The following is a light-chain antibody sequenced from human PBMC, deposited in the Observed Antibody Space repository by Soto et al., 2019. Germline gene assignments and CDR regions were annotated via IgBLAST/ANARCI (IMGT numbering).Light chain of an antibody. J-gene: IGKJ1*01. Sequence: EIVLTQSPGTLSLSPGERATLSCRASQSVRSSSLAWYQQRPGQSPRLLIYGASSMATGIPDRFSGSGSGTDFTLTISRLEPEDFAVYYCQQYGSSPTFGQGTKVEIK. CDR3: QQYGSSPT. V-gene: IGKV3-20*01. CDR1: QSVRSSS. CDR2: GAS.